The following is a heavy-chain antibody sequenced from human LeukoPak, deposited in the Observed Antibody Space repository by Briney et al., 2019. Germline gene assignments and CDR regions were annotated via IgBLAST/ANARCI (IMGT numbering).Heavy chain of an antibody. D-gene: IGHD1-14*01. Sequence: GWSLRLSCAASVFSFRSYSMNLVRQTPGKGLEWVSSISSSSSYIYYADSVKGRFTISRDNAKNSLYLQMNSLRAEDTAVYYCARGIRFDYWGQGTLVTVSS. CDR2: ISSSSSYI. CDR3: ARGIRFDY. CDR1: VFSFRSYS. J-gene: IGHJ4*01. V-gene: IGHV3-21*01.